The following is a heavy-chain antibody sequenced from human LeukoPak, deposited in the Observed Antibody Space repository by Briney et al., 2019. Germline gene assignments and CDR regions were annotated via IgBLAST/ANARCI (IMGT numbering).Heavy chain of an antibody. Sequence: GGSLRLSCGASGFTFSTYGMQWVRQAPGKGQEWVAVIWYDGSNKYYADSVKGRFTVSRDNSKNTLYLQMNSLRAEDTAVYYCARSMAAADYWGQGTLVTVSS. D-gene: IGHD6-13*01. CDR3: ARSMAAADY. V-gene: IGHV3-33*01. CDR2: IWYDGSNK. J-gene: IGHJ4*02. CDR1: GFTFSTYG.